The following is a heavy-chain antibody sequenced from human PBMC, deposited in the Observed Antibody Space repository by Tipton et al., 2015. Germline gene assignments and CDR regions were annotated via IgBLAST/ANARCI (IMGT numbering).Heavy chain of an antibody. D-gene: IGHD5-24*01. V-gene: IGHV4-59*05. CDR1: SDSINKYY. CDR3: ARDLEHGMDV. Sequence: TLSLTCTVSSDSINKYYWSWIRQPPGKELQWIGSIYYSGSAYYNPSLKSRVTISVDTSKNQFSLKLSSVTAADTAVYYCARDLEHGMDVWGHGTTVTVSS. CDR2: IYYSGSA. J-gene: IGHJ6*02.